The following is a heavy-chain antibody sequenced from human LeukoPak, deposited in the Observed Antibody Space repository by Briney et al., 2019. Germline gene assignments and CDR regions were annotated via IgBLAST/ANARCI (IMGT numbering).Heavy chain of an antibody. CDR2: IYYSGST. D-gene: IGHD4-11*01. CDR3: ARQMTTVTLYYYYYMDV. J-gene: IGHJ6*03. CDR1: GGSISSYY. Sequence: SETLSLTCTVSGGSISSYYWSWIRQPPGKGLEWIGYIYYSGSTNYNPSLKSRVTISVDTSKNQFSLKLSSVTAADTAVYYCARQMTTVTLYYYYYMDVWGKGTTVTVSS. V-gene: IGHV4-59*08.